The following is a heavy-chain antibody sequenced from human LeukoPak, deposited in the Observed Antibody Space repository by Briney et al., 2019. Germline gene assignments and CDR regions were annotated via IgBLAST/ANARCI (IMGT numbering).Heavy chain of an antibody. Sequence: WASVKVSCKASGYTFTSYGISWVRQAPGQGLEWMGWISAYNGNTNYAQKLQGRVTMTRDTSMSTAYMELSRLTSDDTAVYYCARAGGRSWFDPWGQGTLVTVSS. CDR1: GYTFTSYG. CDR3: ARAGGRSWFDP. V-gene: IGHV1-18*01. CDR2: ISAYNGNT. J-gene: IGHJ5*02.